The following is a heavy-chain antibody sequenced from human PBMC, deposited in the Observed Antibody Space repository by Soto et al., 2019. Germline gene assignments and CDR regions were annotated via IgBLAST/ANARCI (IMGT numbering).Heavy chain of an antibody. CDR3: ARLDYGDSAFDS. Sequence: QVQLQESGPGLVQPSETLSLTCSVSGGSINSASYHWSWLRQHPGKGLEFIGYIFSTGSTYYNPSLETRVTISVDTSKNHVSLRLNAVTAADTAVYYCARLDYGDSAFDSWGRGTLVTVSS. D-gene: IGHD4-17*01. CDR1: GGSINSASYH. J-gene: IGHJ4*02. CDR2: IFSTGST. V-gene: IGHV4-31*03.